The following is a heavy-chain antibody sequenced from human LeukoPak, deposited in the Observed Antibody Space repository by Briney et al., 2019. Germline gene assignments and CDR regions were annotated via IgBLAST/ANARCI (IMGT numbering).Heavy chain of an antibody. CDR1: GGSISSYY. CDR3: ARHRYNGYVYSFDN. V-gene: IGHV4-59*01. Sequence: SETLSLTCTVSGGSISSYYWSWIRQPPGKGLEWIGYIYYSGSTNYNPSLKSRVTISVDTSKNQFSLKLSSVTAADTAVYYCARHRYNGYVYSFDNWGQGTLVTVSS. CDR2: IYYSGST. J-gene: IGHJ4*02. D-gene: IGHD3-16*01.